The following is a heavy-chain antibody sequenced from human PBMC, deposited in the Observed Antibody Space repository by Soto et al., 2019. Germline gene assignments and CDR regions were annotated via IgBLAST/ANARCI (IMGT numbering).Heavy chain of an antibody. CDR1: GSSVSNYW. D-gene: IGHD3-16*01. Sequence: GGSLRLSCAASGSSVSNYWMHWVRQTPGKGLVWVSRINSDDTSSSYAASVKGRFTISRDNAKNTLYLQMNSRRAEETAEYYCARMGAGGGLYYYSGLAVWGKGTTVPVS. J-gene: IGHJ6*04. CDR3: ARMGAGGGLYYYSGLAV. V-gene: IGHV3-74*01. CDR2: INSDDTSS.